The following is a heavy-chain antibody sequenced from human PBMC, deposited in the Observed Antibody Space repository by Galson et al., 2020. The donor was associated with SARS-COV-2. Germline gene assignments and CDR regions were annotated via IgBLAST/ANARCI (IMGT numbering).Heavy chain of an antibody. V-gene: IGHV4-61*02. J-gene: IGHJ4*02. Sequence: SDTLSLTCAVPDGSISGTSYYSSWLRPPARNAPVRICRIHSSGSNNYNPSLKSRVTISIDTSKNQFSLRLSSVTAADTAIYYCASGPVAGSGEWGQGTLVTVSS. CDR3: ASGPVAGSGE. CDR2: IHSSGSN. CDR1: DGSISGTSYY. D-gene: IGHD6-19*01.